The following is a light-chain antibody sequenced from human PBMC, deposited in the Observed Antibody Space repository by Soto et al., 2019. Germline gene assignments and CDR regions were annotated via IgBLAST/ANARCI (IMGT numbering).Light chain of an antibody. J-gene: IGLJ3*02. CDR2: TNN. CDR1: SSNIGRNS. CDR3: AAWDDSRTGGV. V-gene: IGLV1-44*01. Sequence: QSVLTQPPSASGTPGQRVSISCSGSSSNIGRNSVSWYQNLPGTAPKLLIYTNNQRPSGVAARFSGSKSGTSASLAISGLQSEDEADYYCAAWDDSRTGGVFGGGTQLTVL.